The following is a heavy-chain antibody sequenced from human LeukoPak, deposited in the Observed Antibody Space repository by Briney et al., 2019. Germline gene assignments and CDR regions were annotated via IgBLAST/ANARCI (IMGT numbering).Heavy chain of an antibody. CDR1: GGSFSGYY. J-gene: IGHJ3*02. Sequence: SETLSLTCAVYGGSFSGYYWSWIRQPPGKGLEWIGEINHSGSTNYNPSLKSRVTISVDTSKNQFSLKLSSVTAADTAVYYCARDQPKSLGAFDIWGQGTMVTVSS. CDR2: INHSGST. CDR3: ARDQPKSLGAFDI. V-gene: IGHV4-34*01.